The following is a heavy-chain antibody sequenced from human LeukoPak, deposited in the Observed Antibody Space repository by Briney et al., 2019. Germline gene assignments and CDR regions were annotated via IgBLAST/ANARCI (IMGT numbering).Heavy chain of an antibody. CDR2: MSGSGGRT. CDR3: AKGYGSGNPISPHYYYMDV. CDR1: GFTFSSYG. Sequence: PGGSLRFSCGASGFTFSSYGMSWVRQAPGKGLEWVSAMSGSGGRTYYADSVKGRFTISRDNSKNTLYLQMNSLRAEDTAVYYCAKGYGSGNPISPHYYYMDVWGKGTTVTISS. J-gene: IGHJ6*03. V-gene: IGHV3-23*01. D-gene: IGHD3-10*01.